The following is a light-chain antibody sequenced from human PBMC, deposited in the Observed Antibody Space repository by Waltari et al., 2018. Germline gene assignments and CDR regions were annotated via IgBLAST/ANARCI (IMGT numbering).Light chain of an antibody. J-gene: IGLJ2*01. Sequence: QSALTQPASVSGSPGQSITLSCTGTSSDVGAYNHVSWYQQHPGKAPKLMIYDVSNRPSGVSNRFSGSKSGNTASLTISGLQAEDEADYYCSSYISSSTLELFGGGTSLTVL. CDR2: DVS. V-gene: IGLV2-14*03. CDR3: SSYISSSTLEL. CDR1: SSDVGAYNH.